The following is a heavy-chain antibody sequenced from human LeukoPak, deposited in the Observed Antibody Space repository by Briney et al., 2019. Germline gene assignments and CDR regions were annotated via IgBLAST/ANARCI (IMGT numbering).Heavy chain of an antibody. CDR3: ATGTGDCSSTSCHAPFYSYGMDV. CDR1: GYTLTELS. D-gene: IGHD2-2*01. CDR2: FDPEDGET. J-gene: IGHJ6*04. Sequence: ASVKVSCKVSGYTLTELSMHWVRQAPGKGLEWMGGFDPEDGETIYAQKFQGRVTMTEDTSTDTAYMELSSLRSEDTAVYYCATGTGDCSSTSCHAPFYSYGMDVWGKGTTVTVSS. V-gene: IGHV1-24*01.